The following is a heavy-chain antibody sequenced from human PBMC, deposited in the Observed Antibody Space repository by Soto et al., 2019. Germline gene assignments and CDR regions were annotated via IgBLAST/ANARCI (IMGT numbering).Heavy chain of an antibody. D-gene: IGHD1-26*01. CDR2: SRNKANSYST. CDR3: ARFSGSYTRGLDY. CDR1: GFTFSDHY. J-gene: IGHJ4*02. V-gene: IGHV3-72*01. Sequence: EVQLVESGGGLVQPGGSLRLSCAASGFTFSDHYMDWVRQAPGKGLEWVGRSRNKANSYSTEYAASVKGRFTISRDESKISLYLQTNSLITEDTAVYCCARFSGSYTRGLDYWGQGTLVTVSS.